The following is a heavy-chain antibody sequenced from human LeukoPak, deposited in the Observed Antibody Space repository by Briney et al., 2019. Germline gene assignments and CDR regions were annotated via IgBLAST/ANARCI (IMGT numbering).Heavy chain of an antibody. J-gene: IGHJ4*02. Sequence: VASAKVSCKVSGYTLTELSMHWVRQAPGKGLEWMGGFDPEDGETIYAQKFQGRVTMTEDTSTDTAYMELSSLRSEDTAVYYCAIIHTADSSGYYFDYWGQGTLVTVSS. D-gene: IGHD3-22*01. CDR3: AIIHTADSSGYYFDY. V-gene: IGHV1-24*01. CDR1: GYTLTELS. CDR2: FDPEDGET.